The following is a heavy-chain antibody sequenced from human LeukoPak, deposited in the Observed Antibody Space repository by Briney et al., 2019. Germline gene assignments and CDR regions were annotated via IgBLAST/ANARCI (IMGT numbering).Heavy chain of an antibody. CDR1: GFTFSSYA. J-gene: IGHJ4*02. D-gene: IGHD4-17*01. Sequence: PGGSLRLSCAASGFTFSSYAMHWVRQAPGKGLEWVAVISYDGSNKYYADPVKGRFTISRDNSKNTLYLQMNSLRSEDTAVYYCATGDYGDYVPDNWGQGTLVTVSS. V-gene: IGHV3-30*04. CDR3: ATGDYGDYVPDN. CDR2: ISYDGSNK.